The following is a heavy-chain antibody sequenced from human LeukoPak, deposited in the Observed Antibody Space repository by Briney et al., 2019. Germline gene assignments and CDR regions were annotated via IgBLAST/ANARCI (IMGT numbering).Heavy chain of an antibody. V-gene: IGHV3-30*04. D-gene: IGHD5-24*01. J-gene: IGHJ4*02. Sequence: GGSLRLSCAASGFTFSSYAMHWVRQAPGKGLEWVAVISYDGSNKYYADSVKGRFTISRDNSKNTLYLQMNSLRAEDAAVYYCARDGFDGYNLLFDNWGQGALVTVSS. CDR2: ISYDGSNK. CDR3: ARDGFDGYNLLFDN. CDR1: GFTFSSYA.